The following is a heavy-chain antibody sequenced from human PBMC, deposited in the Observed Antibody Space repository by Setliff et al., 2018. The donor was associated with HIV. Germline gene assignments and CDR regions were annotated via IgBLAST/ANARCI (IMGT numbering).Heavy chain of an antibody. D-gene: IGHD6-19*01. V-gene: IGHV4-61*05. CDR1: GGSISSSSYY. J-gene: IGHJ4*02. CDR3: ARHVYSSGWGYVYHLDS. Sequence: PSETLSLTCTVSGGSISSSSYYWGWIRQPPGKGLEWIGYIYTSGSTNYTPSLYSRVTISVDTSKNQFSLKLKSVTAADTAVYFCARHVYSSGWGYVYHLDSWGQGTLVTVSS. CDR2: IYTSGST.